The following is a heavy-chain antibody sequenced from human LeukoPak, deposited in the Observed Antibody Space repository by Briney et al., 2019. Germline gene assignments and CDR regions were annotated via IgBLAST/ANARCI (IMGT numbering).Heavy chain of an antibody. CDR2: IKADGSQK. J-gene: IGHJ6*04. CDR1: GFTFSNSW. Sequence: GGSLRLSCAASGFTFSNSWMSWVRQAPERGLEWVANIKADGSQKDYVDSMKGRFTISRDNAKNSLYLQMNSLRAEDTAVYYCAELGITMIGGVWGKGTTVTISS. V-gene: IGHV3-7*01. CDR3: AELGITMIGGV. D-gene: IGHD3-10*02.